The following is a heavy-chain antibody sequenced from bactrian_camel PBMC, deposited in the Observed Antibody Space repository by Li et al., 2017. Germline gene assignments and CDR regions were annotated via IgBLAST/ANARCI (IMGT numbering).Heavy chain of an antibody. CDR1: RYPGNYWL. CDR3: AADPRLWVGYSSIPIASDFAY. V-gene: IGHV3S63*01. J-gene: IGHJ6*01. CDR2: IMVLGATT. Sequence: VQLVESGGGSVQAGGSLRLSCAASRYPGNYWLMGWFRQAPGEQREGVASIMVLGATTYYADSVKGRFTLSVDNAKNTVYLQMNRLQPEDTAMYYCAADPRLWVGYSSIPIASDFAYWGQGTQVTVS. D-gene: IGHD5*01.